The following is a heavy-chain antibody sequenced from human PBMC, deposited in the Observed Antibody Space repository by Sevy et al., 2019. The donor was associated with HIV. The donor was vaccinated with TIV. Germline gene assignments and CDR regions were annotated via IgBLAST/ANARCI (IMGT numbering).Heavy chain of an antibody. D-gene: IGHD3-22*01. V-gene: IGHV3-23*01. CDR1: TFTFRTYV. CDR3: AKEDTSDYF. Sequence: GSLRLSCAASTFTFRTYVMSWVRQAPEKGLEWVSTISASGGYTYYADSVKGRFTISRDNSKNTVYLQMNSLRDEDTAVYYCAKEDTSDYFWGQGTLVTVSS. CDR2: ISASGGYT. J-gene: IGHJ4*02.